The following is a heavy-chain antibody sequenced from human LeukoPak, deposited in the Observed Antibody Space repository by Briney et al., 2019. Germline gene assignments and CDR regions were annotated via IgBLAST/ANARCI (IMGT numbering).Heavy chain of an antibody. CDR2: INPTGGST. Sequence: ASVKVSCKASGYTFPSYFMHWVRQAPGQGLEWMGIINPTGGSTTYAQKFQGRVTMTRDTSISTAYMELSRLRSDDTAVYYCAPSGMDVWGQGTTVTVSS. J-gene: IGHJ6*02. CDR1: GYTFPSYF. CDR3: APSGMDV. V-gene: IGHV1-46*01.